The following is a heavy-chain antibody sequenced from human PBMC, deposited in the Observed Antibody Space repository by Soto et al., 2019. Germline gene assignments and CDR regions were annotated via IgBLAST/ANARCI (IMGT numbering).Heavy chain of an antibody. J-gene: IGHJ5*02. D-gene: IGHD5-18*01. Sequence: GGSLRLSCAASGFTFSSYSMNWVRQAPGKGLEWVSSISSSSSYIYYADSVKGRFTISRDNAKNSLYLQMNSLRAEDTAVYYCARASSDTAIPRWFDPWGQGTLVTSPQ. V-gene: IGHV3-21*01. CDR2: ISSSSSYI. CDR1: GFTFSSYS. CDR3: ARASSDTAIPRWFDP.